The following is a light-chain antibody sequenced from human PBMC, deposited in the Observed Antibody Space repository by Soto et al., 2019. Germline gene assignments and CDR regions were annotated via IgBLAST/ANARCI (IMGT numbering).Light chain of an antibody. CDR1: SSDVGRHNR. J-gene: IGLJ2*01. CDR3: SSYTTNSPLV. V-gene: IGLV2-18*02. CDR2: EVS. Sequence: QSALTQPPSVSGSPGQSVTISCTGTSSDVGRHNRVSWYQQPPGTAPKLMIYEVSNRPSGVPDRFSGSKSGNTASLTISGLQAEDEADYYCSSYTTNSPLVFGGGTKLTVL.